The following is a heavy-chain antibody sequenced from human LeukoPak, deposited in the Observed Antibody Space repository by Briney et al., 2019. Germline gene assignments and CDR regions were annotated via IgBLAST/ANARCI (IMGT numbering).Heavy chain of an antibody. CDR3: AKALAAAVDY. Sequence: GGSLRLSCAASGFTVSSYGMHWVRQAPGKGLEWVAVISYDGSNKYYADSVKGRFTISRDNSKNTLYLQMNSLRAEDTAVYYCAKALAAAVDYWGQGTLVTVSS. J-gene: IGHJ4*02. D-gene: IGHD6-13*01. V-gene: IGHV3-30*18. CDR1: GFTVSSYG. CDR2: ISYDGSNK.